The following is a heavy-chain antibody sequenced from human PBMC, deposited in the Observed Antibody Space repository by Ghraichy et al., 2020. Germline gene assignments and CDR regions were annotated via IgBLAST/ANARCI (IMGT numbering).Heavy chain of an antibody. J-gene: IGHJ6*02. CDR3: ARMAIGIPDCSSTSCSSGGYYYYGMDV. Sequence: SDPTLVKPTQTLTLTCTFSGFSLSTSGMCVSWIRQPPGKALEWLALIDWDDDKYYSTSLKTRLTISKDTSKNQVVLTMTNMDPVDTATYYCARMAIGIPDCSSTSCSSGGYYYYGMDVWGQGTTVTVSS. CDR1: GFSLSTSGMC. V-gene: IGHV2-70*01. D-gene: IGHD2-2*01. CDR2: IDWDDDK.